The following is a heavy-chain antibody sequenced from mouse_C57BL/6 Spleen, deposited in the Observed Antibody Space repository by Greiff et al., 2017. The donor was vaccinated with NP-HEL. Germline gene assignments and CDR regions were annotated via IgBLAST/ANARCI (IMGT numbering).Heavy chain of an antibody. J-gene: IGHJ4*01. V-gene: IGHV1-4*01. CDR2: INPSSGYT. Sequence: QVQLQQSGAELARPGASVKMSCKASGYTFTSYTMHWVKQRPGQGLEWIGYINPSSGYTKYNQKFKDKATLTADKSSSTAYMQLSSLTSEDSAVYYCARAPHYYGSSYDAMDYWGQGTSVTVSS. CDR1: GYTFTSYT. D-gene: IGHD1-1*01. CDR3: ARAPHYYGSSYDAMDY.